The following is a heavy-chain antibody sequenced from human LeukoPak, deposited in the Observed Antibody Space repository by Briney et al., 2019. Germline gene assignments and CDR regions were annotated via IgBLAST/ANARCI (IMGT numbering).Heavy chain of an antibody. J-gene: IGHJ4*02. D-gene: IGHD5-18*01. Sequence: SETLSLTCTVSGGSISSGDYYWSWIRQPPGKGLEWIGYTYYSGSTYYNPSLKSRVTISVDTSKNQFSLKLSSVTAADTAVYYCARSRGYSYVSRLEYWGQGTLVTVSS. CDR2: TYYSGST. V-gene: IGHV4-30-4*01. CDR1: GGSISSGDYY. CDR3: ARSRGYSYVSRLEY.